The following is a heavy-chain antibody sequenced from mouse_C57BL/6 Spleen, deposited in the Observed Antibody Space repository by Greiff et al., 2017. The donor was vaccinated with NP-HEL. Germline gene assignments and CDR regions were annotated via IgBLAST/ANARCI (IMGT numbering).Heavy chain of an antibody. V-gene: IGHV5-9*01. Sequence: EVQRVESGGGLVKPGGSLKLSCAASGFTFSSYTMSWVRQTPEKRLEWVATISGGGGNTYYPDSVKGRFTISRDNAKNTLYLQMSSLRSEDTALYYCARQDDYDAGYAMDYWGQGTSVTVSS. CDR1: GFTFSSYT. CDR3: ARQDDYDAGYAMDY. CDR2: ISGGGGNT. J-gene: IGHJ4*01. D-gene: IGHD2-4*01.